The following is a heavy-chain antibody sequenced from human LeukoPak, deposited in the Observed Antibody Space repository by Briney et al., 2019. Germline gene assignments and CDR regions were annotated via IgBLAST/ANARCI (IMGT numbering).Heavy chain of an antibody. Sequence: GGSLRLSCSAAGLTFSSYAMHWVRQAPGKGLEYVSAISSNGGSTYHADSVKGGFTISRDNSKNTLYLQMSSLRAEDMAVYYCARGRGYIYGYDYWGQGTLVTVSS. CDR3: ARGRGYIYGYDY. J-gene: IGHJ4*02. CDR1: GLTFSSYA. V-gene: IGHV3-64D*09. D-gene: IGHD5-18*01. CDR2: ISSNGGST.